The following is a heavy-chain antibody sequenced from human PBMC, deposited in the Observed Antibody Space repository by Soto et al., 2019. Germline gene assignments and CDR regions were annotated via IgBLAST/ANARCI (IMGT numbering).Heavy chain of an antibody. CDR3: ARGLKYYYDSSGYYGMDV. Sequence: PGGSLRLSCAASGFTFSSYAMHWVRQAPGKGLEWVAVISYDGSNKYYADSVKGRFTISRDNSKNTLYLQMNSLRAEDTAVYYCARGLKYYYDSSGYYGMDVRGQGTTVTVS. V-gene: IGHV3-30-3*01. D-gene: IGHD3-22*01. CDR2: ISYDGSNK. CDR1: GFTFSSYA. J-gene: IGHJ6*02.